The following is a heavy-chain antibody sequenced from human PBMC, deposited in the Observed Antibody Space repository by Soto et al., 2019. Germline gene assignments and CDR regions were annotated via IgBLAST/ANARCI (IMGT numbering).Heavy chain of an antibody. CDR3: ASDYDSSGYYYGGAFDI. D-gene: IGHD3-22*01. V-gene: IGHV1-18*01. CDR2: ISAYNGNT. CDR1: GYTFTSYG. J-gene: IGHJ3*02. Sequence: ASVKVSCMAYGYTFTSYGISWVRQAPGQGLEWMGWISAYNGNTKYAQELQGRVTMTTDTSTSTAYMELRSLRSDDTAGYYCASDYDSSGYYYGGAFDIWGQGTMVTVSS.